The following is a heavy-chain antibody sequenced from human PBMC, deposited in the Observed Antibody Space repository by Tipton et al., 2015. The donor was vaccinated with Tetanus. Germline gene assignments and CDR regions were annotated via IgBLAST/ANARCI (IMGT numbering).Heavy chain of an antibody. CDR1: GASIRSYY. Sequence: TLSLTCSVSGASIRSYYWNWIRQVPGKGLEWIGYTHHSGNTKYNPSLSGRVAISMDTSKNQISLKLSSVTAADTAVYYCARRSYCSSSRCFDAFDLWGQGTMVTVSS. V-gene: IGHV4-59*01. CDR2: THHSGNT. J-gene: IGHJ3*01. D-gene: IGHD2-2*01. CDR3: ARRSYCSSSRCFDAFDL.